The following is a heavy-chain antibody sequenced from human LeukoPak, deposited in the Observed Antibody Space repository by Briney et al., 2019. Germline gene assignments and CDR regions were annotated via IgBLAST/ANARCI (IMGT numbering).Heavy chain of an antibody. Sequence: GSLRLSCAPSGFSVAQKYMTWVRQAPGKGLEWVSILYSGDNTWYADSVKGRFTIYRDVSKNTMYLQMNALSGGDTAVYYCARRGYCGSTTCFDHWGQGTLVTVFS. CDR1: GFSVAQKY. J-gene: IGHJ4*02. V-gene: IGHV3-66*01. D-gene: IGHD2-2*01. CDR3: ARRGYCGSTTCFDH. CDR2: LYSGDNT.